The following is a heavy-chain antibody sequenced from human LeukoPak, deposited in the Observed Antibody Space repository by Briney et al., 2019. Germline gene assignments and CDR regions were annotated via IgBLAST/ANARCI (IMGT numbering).Heavy chain of an antibody. CDR1: GFTFTSYW. V-gene: IGHV3-74*01. D-gene: IGHD5-18*01. CDR2: IKSNGGST. J-gene: IGHJ4*02. CDR3: ARVADTHSDG. Sequence: GGSLRVSCAASGFTFTSYWMHWVRQAPGQGLVWVSLIKSNGGSTTYAHTVKGRVTISRDNAKSTLYLQMNSLRAEDTAVYYCARVADTHSDGGGQRSLVTVS.